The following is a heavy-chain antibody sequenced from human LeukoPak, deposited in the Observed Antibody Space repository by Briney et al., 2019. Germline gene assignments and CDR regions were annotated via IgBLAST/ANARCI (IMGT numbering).Heavy chain of an antibody. D-gene: IGHD3-16*02. Sequence: GGSLRLSCAASGFTFNIYWMHWVRHAPGKGLVWVSRINSDGSSTSHADSVKGRFTISRDNAKSTLYLQMTSLRDEDTAVYYCARDRDDYVWGSYPAGDHWGQGTLVTVSS. CDR3: ARDRDDYVWGSYPAGDH. V-gene: IGHV3-74*01. J-gene: IGHJ4*02. CDR1: GFTFNIYW. CDR2: INSDGSST.